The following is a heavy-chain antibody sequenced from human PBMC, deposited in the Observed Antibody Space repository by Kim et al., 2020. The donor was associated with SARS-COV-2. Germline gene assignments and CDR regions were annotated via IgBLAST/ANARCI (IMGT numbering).Heavy chain of an antibody. J-gene: IGHJ4*02. CDR2: VKPDGSGK. V-gene: IGHV3-7*03. Sequence: GGSLRLSCVASGFTFSSHWMTWVRRAPGKGLEWVAEVKPDGSGKYYVDSVKGRFTIYRDNPKNSLYLQMDSLGVEDTAVYYCARDPAYGAFDYWGQGTLVTVSS. CDR3: ARDPAYGAFDY. CDR1: GFTFSSHW. D-gene: IGHD2-21*01.